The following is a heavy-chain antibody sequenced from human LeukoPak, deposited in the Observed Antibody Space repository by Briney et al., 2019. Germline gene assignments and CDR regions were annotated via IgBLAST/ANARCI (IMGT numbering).Heavy chain of an antibody. Sequence: GASVKVSCKASGYTFTFYYMHWVRQAPGQGLEWMGIINPSGGNTSYAQKFQGRVTMTKDTSTSTVYMELSSLRSGDTAVFYCARDAMTSVTTSPYYFDYWGQGTLVTVSS. CDR1: GYTFTFYY. CDR3: ARDAMTSVTTSPYYFDY. J-gene: IGHJ4*02. D-gene: IGHD4-17*01. CDR2: INPSGGNT. V-gene: IGHV1-46*01.